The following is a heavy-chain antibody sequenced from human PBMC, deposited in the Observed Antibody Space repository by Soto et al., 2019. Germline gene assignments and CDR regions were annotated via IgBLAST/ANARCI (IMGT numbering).Heavy chain of an antibody. CDR2: ISVSGDNI. Sequence: WGSLRLSCSASGCSFNSFNRNWIRRAPGRCLEWGAWISVSGDNIYYGDSMQGRFTISRDNSKRSVFLDLNSLSVEDTAVYYCESDLGLLTSLFDYWGQGXLVTVSS. V-gene: IGHV3-21*01. J-gene: IGHJ4*02. D-gene: IGHD7-27*01. CDR3: ESDLGLLTSLFDY. CDR1: GCSFNSFN.